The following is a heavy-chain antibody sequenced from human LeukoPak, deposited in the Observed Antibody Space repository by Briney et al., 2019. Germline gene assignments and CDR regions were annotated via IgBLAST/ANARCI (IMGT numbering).Heavy chain of an antibody. D-gene: IGHD1-26*01. J-gene: IGHJ4*02. CDR1: AFIFSGHW. Sequence: GGSLRLSCEGSAFIFSGHWMNWVRQTPGKGLEWVASIKEDGSERQYVDSVKGRFSISRDNTKGSLFLQLNSLRSEDTAVYYCARAVALREWELLRYWGQGTLVTVSS. CDR3: ARAVALREWELLRY. CDR2: IKEDGSER. V-gene: IGHV3-7*01.